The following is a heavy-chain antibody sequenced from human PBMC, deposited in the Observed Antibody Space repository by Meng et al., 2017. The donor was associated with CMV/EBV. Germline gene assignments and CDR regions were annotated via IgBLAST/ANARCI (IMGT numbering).Heavy chain of an antibody. V-gene: IGHV3-33*06. CDR2: IWYDGSNK. CDR1: GFTFSSYG. Sequence: GGSLRLSFAASGFTFSSYGMHWVRQAPGKGLEWVAVIWYDGSNKYYADSVKGRFTISRDNSKNTLYLQMNSLRAEDTAVYYCAKELPHIFPNYYYGMDVWGQGTTVTVSS. CDR3: AKELPHIFPNYYYGMDV. J-gene: IGHJ6*02.